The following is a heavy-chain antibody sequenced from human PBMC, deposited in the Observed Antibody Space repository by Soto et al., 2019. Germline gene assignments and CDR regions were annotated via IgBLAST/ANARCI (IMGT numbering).Heavy chain of an antibody. CDR3: ARVGSYGTDKRSEYFQH. CDR1: GGSISSGDYY. V-gene: IGHV4-30-4*01. D-gene: IGHD5-18*01. J-gene: IGHJ1*01. CDR2: IYYSGST. Sequence: SETLSLTCTVSGGSISSGDYYWSWIRQPPGKGLEWIGYIYYSGSTYYNPSLKSRVTISVDTSKNQFSLKLSSVTAADTAVYYCARVGSYGTDKRSEYFQHWGQGTLVTVSS.